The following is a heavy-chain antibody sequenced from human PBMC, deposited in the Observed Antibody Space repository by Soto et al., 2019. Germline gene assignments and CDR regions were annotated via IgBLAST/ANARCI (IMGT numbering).Heavy chain of an antibody. CDR2: IKSKTDGGTT. Sequence: PGGSLRLSCAASGVSLSSYWMYWVRQTPGKGLEWVGRIKSKTDGGTTDYAAPVKGRFTISRDDSKNTLYLQMNSLKTEDTAVYYCTTTLVLRYFDWPQDNYWGQGTLVTVSS. V-gene: IGHV3-15*07. J-gene: IGHJ4*02. CDR3: TTTLVLRYFDWPQDNY. D-gene: IGHD3-9*01. CDR1: GVSLSSYW.